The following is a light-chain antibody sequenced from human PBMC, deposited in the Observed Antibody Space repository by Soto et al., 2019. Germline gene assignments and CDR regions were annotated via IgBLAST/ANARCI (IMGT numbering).Light chain of an antibody. CDR2: EVN. CDR1: SSDVGAYIF. Sequence: QSALTQPPSASGSPGQSVAISCTGTSSDVGAYIFVSWYQQHPGKAPKLIIYEVNKRPSGVPDRFSGSKSGSTASLTVSGLQAEDEADYYCSIYAGGDNVIFGGGTQLTVL. J-gene: IGLJ2*01. CDR3: SIYAGGDNVI. V-gene: IGLV2-8*01.